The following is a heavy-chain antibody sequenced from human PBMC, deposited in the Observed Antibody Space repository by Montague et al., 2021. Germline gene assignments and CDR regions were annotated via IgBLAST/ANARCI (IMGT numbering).Heavy chain of an antibody. CDR2: IFWDDDK. CDR3: APKIAAHKAHDGFSV. Sequence: PALVKPTKTLTLTCTFSGFSLATSGVGVAWLRQPPGKALEWLALIFWDDDKRYSPSLKSRLTITKDTTKNQVVLTLTNMDPVDTATYFCAPKIAAHKAHDGFSVWGQGTVVTVSA. J-gene: IGHJ3*01. D-gene: IGHD6-13*01. CDR1: GFSLATSGVG. V-gene: IGHV2-5*02.